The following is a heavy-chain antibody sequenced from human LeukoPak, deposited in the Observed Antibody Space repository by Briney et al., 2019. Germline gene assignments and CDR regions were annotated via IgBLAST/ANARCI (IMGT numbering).Heavy chain of an antibody. CDR3: VKGHSGETN. CDR2: ISTNGGSA. V-gene: IGHV3-64D*09. CDR1: GFTFSSYA. J-gene: IGHJ4*02. Sequence: GSLRLSCSASGFTFSSYAMHWVRQAPGKGLEYVSAISTNGGSAYYADSMKGRFTISRDNSKNTLYLQMSSLRAEDTAVYYCVKGHSGETNWGQGTLVTVSS. D-gene: IGHD6-25*01.